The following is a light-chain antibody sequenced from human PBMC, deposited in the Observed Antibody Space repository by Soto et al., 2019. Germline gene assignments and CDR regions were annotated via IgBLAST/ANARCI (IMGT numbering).Light chain of an antibody. CDR3: QQYNSYWT. CDR2: DAS. CDR1: QSISSY. Sequence: DIQMTQSPSSLSASVGDRVTITCRASQSISSYLNWYQQKLGKAPKLLIYDASSLESGVPSRFSGSGSGTEFTLTISSLQPDDFATYYCQQYNSYWTFGQGTKVDIK. V-gene: IGKV1-5*01. J-gene: IGKJ1*01.